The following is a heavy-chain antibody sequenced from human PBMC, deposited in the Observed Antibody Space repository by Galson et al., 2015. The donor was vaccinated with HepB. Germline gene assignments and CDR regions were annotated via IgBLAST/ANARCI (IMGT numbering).Heavy chain of an antibody. D-gene: IGHD6-13*01. J-gene: IGHJ4*02. V-gene: IGHV3-30*18. CDR3: AKVTSYSSHAGIDY. Sequence: SLRLSCAASGFTFSSYVMHWVRQAPGKGLEWVAVISYDGSNKYYADSVKGRFTISRDNSKNTLYLQMNSLRAEDTAVYYCAKVTSYSSHAGIDYWGQGTLVTVSS. CDR1: GFTFSSYV. CDR2: ISYDGSNK.